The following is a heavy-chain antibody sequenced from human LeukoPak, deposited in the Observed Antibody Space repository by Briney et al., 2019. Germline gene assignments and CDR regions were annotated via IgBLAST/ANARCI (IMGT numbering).Heavy chain of an antibody. J-gene: IGHJ4*02. CDR1: GFTFSNSE. CDR2: ISSGGTTI. V-gene: IGHV3-48*03. CDR3: ARDRGYSYY. Sequence: GGSLRLSCAASGFTFSNSEMNWVRQAPGKGLEWVSYISSGGTTIYYADSVKGRFTISRDNAKDSLYLQMNSLRAEDTAVYYCARDRGYSYYWGQGTLVTVST. D-gene: IGHD5-18*01.